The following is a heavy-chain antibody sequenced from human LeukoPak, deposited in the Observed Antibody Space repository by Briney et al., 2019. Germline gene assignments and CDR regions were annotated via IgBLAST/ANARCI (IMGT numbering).Heavy chain of an antibody. CDR1: GFTFSSYS. J-gene: IGHJ6*03. D-gene: IGHD3-3*01. CDR2: IRSDGSNK. V-gene: IGHV3-30*02. CDR3: AKSNYDFWSGFMDV. Sequence: GGSLRLSCAASGFTFSSYSMNWVRQAPGKGLQWVAFIRSDGSNKYYADSVKGRFTISRDNSKNTLYLQMNSLRAEDTAVYYCAKSNYDFWSGFMDVWGKGTTVTVSS.